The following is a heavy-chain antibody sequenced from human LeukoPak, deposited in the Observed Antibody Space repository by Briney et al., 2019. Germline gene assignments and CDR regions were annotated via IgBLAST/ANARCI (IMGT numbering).Heavy chain of an antibody. CDR2: ILTSGTT. CDR3: AIHIVVVPAAKKKNWFDP. V-gene: IGHV4-4*09. D-gene: IGHD2-2*01. J-gene: IGHJ5*02. Sequence: SETLSLTCTVSNGSISSYHWSWVRQPPGRGLEWIGYILTSGTTNYNPSLKSRLTISLDTSKNQFSLKLSSVTAADTAVYYCAIHIVVVPAAKKKNWFDPWGQGTLVTVSS. CDR1: NGSISSYH.